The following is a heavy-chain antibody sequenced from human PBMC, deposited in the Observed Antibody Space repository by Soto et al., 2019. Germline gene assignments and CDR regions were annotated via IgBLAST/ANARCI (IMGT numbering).Heavy chain of an antibody. CDR2: IFYSGST. D-gene: IGHD4-4*01. J-gene: IGHJ4*02. V-gene: IGHV4-31*03. CDR3: ARSYYNSYVYGY. Sequence: TLSLTCPVSGGSIRSGGHYWSWLRQHPGTGLEWIGNIFYSGSTYYNPSLKSRVTRSVDTSKNQFSLNVSSVTAADTAVYFCARSYYNSYVYGYWGPAILVTVS. CDR1: GGSIRSGGHY.